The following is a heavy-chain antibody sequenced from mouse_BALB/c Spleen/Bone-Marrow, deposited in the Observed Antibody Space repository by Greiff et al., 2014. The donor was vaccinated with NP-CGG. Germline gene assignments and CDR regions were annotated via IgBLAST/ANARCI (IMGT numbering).Heavy chain of an antibody. CDR3: ASYYCGHYFDY. Sequence: VKLQQSGAELVKPGASVKLSCTASGFNIKDTYMHWVKQRPEQGLEWIGRIDPANGNTKYDPKFQGKATITADTSSNTAYLQLSSLTSEDTAVEYCASYYCGHYFDYWGQGTTLTVSA. CDR1: GFNIKDTY. D-gene: IGHD1-1*01. J-gene: IGHJ2*01. V-gene: IGHV14-3*02. CDR2: IDPANGNT.